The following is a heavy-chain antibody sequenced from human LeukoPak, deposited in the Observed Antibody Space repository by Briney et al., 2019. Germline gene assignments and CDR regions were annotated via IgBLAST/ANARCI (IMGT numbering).Heavy chain of an antibody. Sequence: GGTLRLSCAASGFTVSRNYMTWVRQAPGKGLEWVSLIYSGGSTYYADSVKGRFTISRDNSKNTLYLQMNSLRAEDTAVYYCARSAGIAATIVLGYWGQGTLVTVSS. CDR1: GFTVSRNY. J-gene: IGHJ4*02. D-gene: IGHD5-12*01. CDR2: IYSGGST. V-gene: IGHV3-66*01. CDR3: ARSAGIAATIVLGY.